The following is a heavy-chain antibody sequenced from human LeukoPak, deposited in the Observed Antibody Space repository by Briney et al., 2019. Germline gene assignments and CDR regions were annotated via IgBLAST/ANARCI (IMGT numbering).Heavy chain of an antibody. CDR2: IRSDGRQT. CDR3: TKETLGGGSTFDD. Sequence: PGGSLRLSCATSGFTFTTYGIHWVRQAPGKGLEWVTFIRSDGRQTYYANSVRGRFTVSRDASKNMLYLQLNSLGTEDTALYYCTKETLGGGSTFDDWGQGTLVIVSS. J-gene: IGHJ4*02. D-gene: IGHD3-16*01. V-gene: IGHV3-30*02. CDR1: GFTFTTYG.